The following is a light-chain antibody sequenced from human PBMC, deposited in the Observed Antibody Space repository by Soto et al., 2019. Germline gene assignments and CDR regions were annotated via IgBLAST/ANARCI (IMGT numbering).Light chain of an antibody. Sequence: QSALTQPASVSGSPGQSITISCTGTSSDVGGYNYVSWYQQHPGKAPKLMIYDVSNRPSGVSNRFSGSKSGTTASLTISGLQDEEEDDYCCSSYTSSSPGVFGTGTQVTVL. CDR3: SSYTSSSPGV. CDR2: DVS. J-gene: IGLJ1*01. V-gene: IGLV2-14*01. CDR1: SSDVGGYNY.